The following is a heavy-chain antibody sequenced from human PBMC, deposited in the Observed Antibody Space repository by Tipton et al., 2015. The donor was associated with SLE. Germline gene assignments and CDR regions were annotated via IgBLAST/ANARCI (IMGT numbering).Heavy chain of an antibody. CDR2: INHSGST. D-gene: IGHD2-2*01. V-gene: IGHV4-34*01. Sequence: LRLSCAVYGGSFSGYYWSWIRQPPGKGLEWIGEINHSGSTNHNPSLKRRVTISVDTSKNQFSLKLSSVTAADTAVYYCARGVQLSPRAFDIWGQGTMVTVSS. CDR3: ARGVQLSPRAFDI. J-gene: IGHJ3*02. CDR1: GGSFSGYY.